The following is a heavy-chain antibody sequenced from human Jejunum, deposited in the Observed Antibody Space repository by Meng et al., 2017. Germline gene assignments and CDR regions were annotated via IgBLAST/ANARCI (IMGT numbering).Heavy chain of an antibody. D-gene: IGHD3-16*02. CDR1: GGANSRRDW. V-gene: IGHV4-4*02. CDR3: AREWSGSFRHFDY. Sequence: QPDESGAGLLTPSGHLLLTCCVSGGANSRRDWGRWVRQPPGKGLEWIGEIHNSGSNNYNPSLKSRVTISVDKSKNQFSLKLSSVTAADTAVYYCAREWSGSFRHFDYWGQGTLVTVSS. CDR2: IHNSGSN. J-gene: IGHJ4*02.